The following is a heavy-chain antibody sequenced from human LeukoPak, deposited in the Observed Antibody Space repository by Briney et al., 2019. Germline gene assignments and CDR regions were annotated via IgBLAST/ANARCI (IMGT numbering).Heavy chain of an antibody. J-gene: IGHJ4*02. Sequence: GGSLRLSCAASGFTFDDYAMHWVRQAPGKGLEWVSGISWNSGSIGYADSVKGRFTISRDNAKNSLYLQMNSLRAEDMALYYCAKELGYSYGLDFDYWGQGTLVTVSS. V-gene: IGHV3-9*03. CDR1: GFTFDDYA. CDR2: ISWNSGSI. CDR3: AKELGYSYGLDFDY. D-gene: IGHD5-18*01.